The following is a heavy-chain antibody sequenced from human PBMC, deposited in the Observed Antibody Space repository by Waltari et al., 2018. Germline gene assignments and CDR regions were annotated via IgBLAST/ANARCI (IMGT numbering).Heavy chain of an antibody. Sequence: QVQLVQSETELRKPGASVKVPCKASGYPVSFTGFHLHWVRQAPGQGLEWMGRINPDSGNTDYAQKFQGRVTMTRDTSVTTAYMDLTTLTSDDTAVYYCARGGGLPLDFWGQGTLVIVSA. CDR3: ARGGGLPLDF. D-gene: IGHD3-3*01. CDR2: INPDSGNT. J-gene: IGHJ4*02. CDR1: GYPVSFTGFH. V-gene: IGHV1-2*02.